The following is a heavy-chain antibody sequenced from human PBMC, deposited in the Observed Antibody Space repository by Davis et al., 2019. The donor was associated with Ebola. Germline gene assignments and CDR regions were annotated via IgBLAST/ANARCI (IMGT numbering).Heavy chain of an antibody. CDR2: INPNSGGT. CDR1: GYTFTGSY. Sequence: SVKVSCKASGYTFTGSYMHSVRQAPGQGLEWMGWINPNSGGTNYAQKFQGRVTMTRDTSISTAYMELSSLRSEDTAVYYCARDGERYGSGSRQGMFLSYYMDVWGKGTTVTVSS. D-gene: IGHD3-10*01. CDR3: ARDGERYGSGSRQGMFLSYYMDV. J-gene: IGHJ6*03. V-gene: IGHV1-2*02.